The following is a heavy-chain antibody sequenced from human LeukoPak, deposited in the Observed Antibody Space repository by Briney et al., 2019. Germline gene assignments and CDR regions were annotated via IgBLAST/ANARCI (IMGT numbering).Heavy chain of an antibody. J-gene: IGHJ4*02. CDR2: INHSGST. CDR1: GGSFSGYY. D-gene: IGHD5-24*01. CDR3: ARRSMATIIGGFDY. Sequence: PSETLSLTCAVYGGSFSGYYWSWIRQPPGKGLEWMGEINHSGSTNYNPSLKSRVTISVDTSKNQFSLKLSSVTAADTAVYYCARRSMATIIGGFDYWGQGTLVTVSS. V-gene: IGHV4-34*01.